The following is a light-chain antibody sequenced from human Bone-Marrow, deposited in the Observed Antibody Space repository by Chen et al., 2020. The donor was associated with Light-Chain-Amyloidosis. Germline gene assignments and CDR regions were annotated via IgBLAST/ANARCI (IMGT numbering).Light chain of an antibody. CDR1: QTLLYSSSNKNY. CDR3: QQYYTTPFT. V-gene: IGKV4-1*01. Sequence: DIVMTQSPDSLAVSLGERATINCKSNQTLLYSSSNKNYLAWYQQKPGQPPKLLISWASTRESGVPDRFSGSGSGTDFTLTISTLQAEDVAVYYCQQYYTTPFTVGPGTKVEIK. J-gene: IGKJ3*01. CDR2: WAS.